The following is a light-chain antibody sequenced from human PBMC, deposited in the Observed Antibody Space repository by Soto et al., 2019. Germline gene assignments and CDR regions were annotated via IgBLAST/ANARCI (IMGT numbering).Light chain of an antibody. CDR2: GAS. V-gene: IGKV3-20*01. J-gene: IGKJ1*01. CDR1: QSVSSSY. CDR3: QQYGSSPRT. Sequence: EIVLTQSPGTPSLSPGERATLSCRASQSVSSSYLAWYQQKPGQAPRLLIYGASSRATGIPDRFSGSGSGTVFTLTISRLEPEDFAVYYCQQYGSSPRTFGQGTKVDIK.